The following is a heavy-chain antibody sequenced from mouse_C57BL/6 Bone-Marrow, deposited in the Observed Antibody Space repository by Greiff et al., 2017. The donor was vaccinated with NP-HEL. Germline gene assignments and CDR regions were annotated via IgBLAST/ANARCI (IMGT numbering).Heavy chain of an antibody. J-gene: IGHJ4*01. Sequence: VQLQQSGAELVKPGASVKLSCKASGYTFTSYWMQWVKQRPGQGLEWIGEIDPSDSYTNYNQKFKGKATLTVDTSSSTAYMQLSSLTSEDSAVYYCARDSYGSSPLYAMDYWGQGTAVTGSS. CDR2: IDPSDSYT. CDR3: ARDSYGSSPLYAMDY. V-gene: IGHV1-50*01. CDR1: GYTFTSYW. D-gene: IGHD1-1*01.